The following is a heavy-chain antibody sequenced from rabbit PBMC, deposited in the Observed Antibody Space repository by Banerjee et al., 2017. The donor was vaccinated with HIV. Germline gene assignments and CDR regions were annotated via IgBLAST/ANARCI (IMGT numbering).Heavy chain of an antibody. CDR3: ARDLVAVIGWNFNL. CDR1: GFDFSSYG. CDR2: INIVTGKS. V-gene: IGHV1S45*01. Sequence: QEQLVESGGGLVQPGGSLKLSCKASGFDFSSYGVSWVRQAPGKGLEWIACINIVTGKSVYASWAKGRFVMSRTSSTTVTLQMTSLTAADTATYVCARDLVAVIGWNFNLWGPGTLVTVS. J-gene: IGHJ4*01. D-gene: IGHD1-1*01.